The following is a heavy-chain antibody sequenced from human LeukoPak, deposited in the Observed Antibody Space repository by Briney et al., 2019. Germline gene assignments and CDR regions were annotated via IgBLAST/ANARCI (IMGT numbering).Heavy chain of an antibody. CDR2: IYPGDSDT. D-gene: IGHD2-2*01. J-gene: IGHJ4*02. CDR3: ARLGVYCSSTSCSHAGIDY. Sequence: GESLKISCKGSGYSFTSYWIGWVRQMPGKGLEWMGIIYPGDSDTRYSPSFQGQVTISADKSISTAYLQWSSLKASDTAMYYCARLGVYCSSTSCSHAGIDYWGQGTLVTVPS. V-gene: IGHV5-51*01. CDR1: GYSFTSYW.